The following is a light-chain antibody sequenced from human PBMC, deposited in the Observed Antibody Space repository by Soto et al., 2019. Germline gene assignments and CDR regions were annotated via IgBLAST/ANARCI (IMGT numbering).Light chain of an antibody. CDR3: SSYTTSYFYV. J-gene: IGLJ1*01. CDR2: GVK. Sequence: QSALTQPASVSGSPGQSITISCTGSGRDIGAYDYVSWYQQHPGKAPKLIIYGVKNRPSGVSNRFSASKSAFTASLTISGLQTEDEADYYCSSYTTSYFYVFGXXTXLTVL. CDR1: GRDIGAYDY. V-gene: IGLV2-14*01.